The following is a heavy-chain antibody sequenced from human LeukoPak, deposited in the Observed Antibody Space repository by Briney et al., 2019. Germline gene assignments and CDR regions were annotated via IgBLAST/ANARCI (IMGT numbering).Heavy chain of an antibody. CDR1: GFTFRIYW. CDR2: IKPDGSEK. Sequence: GGSLRLSCAASGFTFRIYWMTWVRQAPGKGLEWVANIKPDGSEKYYVDSVKGRFTVSRDNAKNSLDLQMNSLRAEDTAVYYCATDQMRCGYTDSSCIDHWGQGTLVTVSS. D-gene: IGHD5-18*01. J-gene: IGHJ4*02. CDR3: ATDQMRCGYTDSSCIDH. V-gene: IGHV3-7*01.